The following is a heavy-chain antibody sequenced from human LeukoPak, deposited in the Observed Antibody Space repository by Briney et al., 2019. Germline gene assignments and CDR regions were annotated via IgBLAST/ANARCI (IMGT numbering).Heavy chain of an antibody. CDR1: GGSINSSSYY. CDR3: ARQPRVLRFLEWLLYSWFDP. D-gene: IGHD3-3*01. J-gene: IGHJ5*02. Sequence: SETLSLNCTVSGGSINSSSYYWGWIRQPPGKGLEWIGSIYYSGSTYYNPSLKSRVTISVDTSKNQFSLKLSSVTAADTAVYYCARQPRVLRFLEWLLYSWFDPWGRGTLVTVSS. V-gene: IGHV4-39*01. CDR2: IYYSGST.